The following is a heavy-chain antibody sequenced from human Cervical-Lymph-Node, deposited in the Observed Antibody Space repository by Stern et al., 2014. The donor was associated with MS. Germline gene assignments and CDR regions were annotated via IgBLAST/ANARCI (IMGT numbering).Heavy chain of an antibody. J-gene: IGHJ4*02. CDR3: ARVQWSTGTHFDY. D-gene: IGHD4-23*01. CDR2: MNPNNGVA. V-gene: IGHV1-8*02. Sequence: MQLVESGAEVKKPGASVKVSCKTSGYTFISYDIHWVRQAAGQGPEWMGWMNPNNGVADSAQKFQGRITMTRDTSMSTAYLELNGLRSEDTAIYYCARVQWSTGTHFDYWGQGTLITVSS. CDR1: GYTFISYD.